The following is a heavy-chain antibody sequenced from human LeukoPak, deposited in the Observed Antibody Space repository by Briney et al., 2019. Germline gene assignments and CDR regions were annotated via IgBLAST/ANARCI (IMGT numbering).Heavy chain of an antibody. D-gene: IGHD6-19*01. CDR3: TRNSGWYGLS. CDR2: ISHSGGTT. CDR1: GFTFSSYG. V-gene: IGHV3-23*01. J-gene: IGHJ1*01. Sequence: GGSLRLSCAASGFTFSSYGMSWVRQAPGKGLEWVSAISHSGGTTYYADSVKGRFTISRDNSKNTLYLQMNSLRGEDTAVYYCTRNSGWYGLSWGQGTLVTVSS.